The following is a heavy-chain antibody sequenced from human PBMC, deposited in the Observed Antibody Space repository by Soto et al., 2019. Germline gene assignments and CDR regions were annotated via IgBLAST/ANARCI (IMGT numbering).Heavy chain of an antibody. CDR2: IIPISGAA. CDR3: ARDMTRTVVPYFDF. V-gene: IGHV1-69*06. Sequence: QVQLVQSGAEVKKPGSSVKVSCQASGGTFSNYVVNWVRQAPGQGLEWMGRIIPISGAANYAQKFQGRVTITADTSTSTSYMELSSLRSEDTAVYYCARDMTRTVVPYFDFWGQGTLVTVSS. D-gene: IGHD1-7*01. J-gene: IGHJ4*02. CDR1: GGTFSNYV.